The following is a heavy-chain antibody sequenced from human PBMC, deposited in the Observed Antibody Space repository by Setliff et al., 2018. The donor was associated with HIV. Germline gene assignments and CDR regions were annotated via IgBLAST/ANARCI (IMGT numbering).Heavy chain of an antibody. Sequence: GGSLRLSCAASGFNFSSHTMNWIRQAPGKGLEWVSSISSTGTYIYYAASMKGRVTISRDNAKNSLYLQMNSLRADDTAGYYCARDGGGYNYGSVRYFDYWSQGTLVTVSS. V-gene: IGHV3-21*01. D-gene: IGHD5-18*01. CDR3: ARDGGGYNYGSVRYFDY. CDR2: ISSTGTYI. CDR1: GFNFSSHT. J-gene: IGHJ4*02.